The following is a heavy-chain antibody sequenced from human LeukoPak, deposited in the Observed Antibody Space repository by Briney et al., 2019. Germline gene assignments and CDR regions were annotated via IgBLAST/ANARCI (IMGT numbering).Heavy chain of an antibody. CDR3: AKGKGSSSSSIDW. D-gene: IGHD2-15*01. CDR2: ISDRGGST. CDR1: GFTFNTYA. J-gene: IGHJ4*02. Sequence: GGSLRLSCAASGFTFNTYAMNWARQAPGKGLEWVSAISDRGGSTYYADSVKGRFTISRDNSKNTVYLQIHRLRAEDTAVYYCAKGKGSSSSSIDWWGQGTLVTVSS. V-gene: IGHV3-23*01.